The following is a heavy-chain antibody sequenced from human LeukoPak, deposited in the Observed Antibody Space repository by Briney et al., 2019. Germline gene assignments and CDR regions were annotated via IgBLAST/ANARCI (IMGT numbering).Heavy chain of an antibody. CDR1: GYTFTSYY. D-gene: IGHD4-23*01. J-gene: IGHJ6*03. Sequence: ASVKVSCKASGYTFTSYYMHWVRQAPGQGLEWMGIINPSGGSTSYAQKLQGRVTMTTDTSTSTAYMELRSLRSDDTAVYYCARENGYGGNSDYYYYMDVWGKGTTVTVSS. V-gene: IGHV1-46*01. CDR3: ARENGYGGNSDYYYYMDV. CDR2: INPSGGST.